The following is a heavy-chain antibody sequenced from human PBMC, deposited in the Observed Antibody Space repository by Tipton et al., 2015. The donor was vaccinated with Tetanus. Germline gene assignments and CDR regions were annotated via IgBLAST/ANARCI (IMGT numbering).Heavy chain of an antibody. CDR3: ARGGTYYYGSGSPSDAFDI. CDR1: GGTFSSYA. Sequence: QVQLVQSGAEVEKPGSSVKVSCKASGGTFSSYAISWVRQAPGQGLEWMGGIIPIFGTANYAQKFQGRVTITADESTSTAYMELSSLRSEDTAVYYCARGGTYYYGSGSPSDAFDIWGQGTMVTVSS. D-gene: IGHD3-10*01. J-gene: IGHJ3*02. V-gene: IGHV1-69*01. CDR2: IIPIFGTA.